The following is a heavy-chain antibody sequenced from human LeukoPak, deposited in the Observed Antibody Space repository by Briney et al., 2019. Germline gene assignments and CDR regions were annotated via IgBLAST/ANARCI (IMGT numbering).Heavy chain of an antibody. Sequence: PGGSPRLSCAASGFNFHDCAMHWVRHVPGQGLEWISLTTRDGGSTYYGDSVKGRFTISRDNSKNSLFLQMNSLRIEDTALYYCAKDRYTGASWGLLDYRGQGTLVTVSS. D-gene: IGHD2-2*02. J-gene: IGHJ4*02. CDR3: AKDRYTGASWGLLDY. CDR2: TTRDGGST. CDR1: GFNFHDCA. V-gene: IGHV3-43D*03.